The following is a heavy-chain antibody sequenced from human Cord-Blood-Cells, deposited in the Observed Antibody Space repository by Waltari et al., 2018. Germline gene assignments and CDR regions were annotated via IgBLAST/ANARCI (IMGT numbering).Heavy chain of an antibody. CDR3: ARDTGNSSSLDY. J-gene: IGHJ4*02. V-gene: IGHV4-34*01. CDR2: INHSGST. Sequence: QVQLQQWGAGLLKPSETLSLTCAVYGGSFSGYYWSWIRQPPGKGPEWIGEINHSGSTNYNPSLKSRVTISVDTSKNQFSLKLSSVTAADTAVYYCARDTGNSSSLDYWGQGTLVTVSS. D-gene: IGHD6-6*01. CDR1: GGSFSGYY.